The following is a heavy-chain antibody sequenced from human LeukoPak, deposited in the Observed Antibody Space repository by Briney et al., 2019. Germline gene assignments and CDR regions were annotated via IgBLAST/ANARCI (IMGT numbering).Heavy chain of an antibody. V-gene: IGHV4-59*08. CDR2: IYYSGST. J-gene: IGHJ5*02. D-gene: IGHD2-2*01. CDR3: ARWEYCSSTSCSYNWFDP. CDR1: GGSISSYY. Sequence: SETLSLTCTVSGGSISSYYWSWIRQPPGKGLEWIGYIYYSGSTYYNPSLKSRVTISVDTSKNQFSLKLSSVTAADTAVYYCARWEYCSSTSCSYNWFDPWGQGTLVTVSS.